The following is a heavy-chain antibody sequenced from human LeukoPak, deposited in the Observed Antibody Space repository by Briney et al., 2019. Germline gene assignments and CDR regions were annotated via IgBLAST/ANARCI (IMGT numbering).Heavy chain of an antibody. CDR2: IWYDGSNK. D-gene: IGHD6-13*01. CDR3: ARAPYSSSWYRYYFDY. J-gene: IGHJ4*02. CDR1: GFTFSNFG. V-gene: IGHV3-33*01. Sequence: GGSLRLSCAASGFTFSNFGMHWVRQAPGKGLEWVAVIWYDGSNKYYADSVKGRFTISRDNSKNTLYLQMNSLRAEDTAVYFCARAPYSSSWYRYYFDYWGQGTLVTVSS.